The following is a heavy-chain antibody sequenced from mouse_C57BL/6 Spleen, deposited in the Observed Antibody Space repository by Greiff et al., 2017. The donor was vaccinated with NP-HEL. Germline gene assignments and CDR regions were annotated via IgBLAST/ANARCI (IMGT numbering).Heavy chain of an antibody. Sequence: QVQLQQSGAELVKPGASVKISCKASGYAFSSYWMNWVKQRPGKGLEWIGQIYPGDGDTNYNGKFKGKATLTVDKSSSTAYMQLSSLTSEDSAVYYCAIEGFYDYDGLFDYWSQGTTLTVSS. J-gene: IGHJ2*01. CDR1: GYAFSSYW. V-gene: IGHV1-80*01. CDR2: IYPGDGDT. D-gene: IGHD2-4*01. CDR3: AIEGFYDYDGLFDY.